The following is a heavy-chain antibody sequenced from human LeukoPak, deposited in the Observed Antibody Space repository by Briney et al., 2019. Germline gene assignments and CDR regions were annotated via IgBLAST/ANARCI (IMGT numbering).Heavy chain of an antibody. V-gene: IGHV1-2*02. Sequence: ASVKVSCKASGYTFTGYYMHWVRQAPGQGLEWMGWINPNSGGTNYAQKFQGRVTMTRDTSTSTVYMELSSLRSEDTAVYYCARDFHSGYDIWGQGTLVTVSS. CDR3: ARDFHSGYDI. CDR2: INPNSGGT. CDR1: GYTFTGYY. J-gene: IGHJ4*02. D-gene: IGHD5-12*01.